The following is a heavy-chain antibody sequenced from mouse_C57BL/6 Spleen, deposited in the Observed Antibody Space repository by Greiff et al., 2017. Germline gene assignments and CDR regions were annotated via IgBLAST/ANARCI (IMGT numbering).Heavy chain of an antibody. CDR2: IYPGSGST. CDR3: ASPYDYEGFAY. V-gene: IGHV1-55*01. CDR1: GYTFTSYW. D-gene: IGHD2-4*01. J-gene: IGHJ3*01. Sequence: QVHVKQPGAELVKPGASVKMSCKASGYTFTSYWITWVKQRPGQGLEWIGDIYPGSGSTNYNEKFKSKATLTVDTSSSTAYMQLSSLTSEDSAVXYCASPYDYEGFAYWGQGTLVTVSA.